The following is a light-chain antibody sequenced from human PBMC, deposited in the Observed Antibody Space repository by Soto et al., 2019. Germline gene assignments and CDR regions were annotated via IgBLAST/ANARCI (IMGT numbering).Light chain of an antibody. Sequence: QSALTQPASVSGSPGQSITISCTGTSSDIGGYNRVSWYQQPPGTAPKLMIYEVSNRPSGVSDRFSGSKSGNTASLTISGLQAEDEADYYCYSYTSSSTWVFGGGTQLTVL. V-gene: IGLV2-14*01. CDR3: YSYTSSSTWV. CDR1: SSDIGGYNR. CDR2: EVS. J-gene: IGLJ3*02.